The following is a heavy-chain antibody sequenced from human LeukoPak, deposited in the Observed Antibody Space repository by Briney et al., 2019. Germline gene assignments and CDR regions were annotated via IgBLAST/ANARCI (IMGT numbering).Heavy chain of an antibody. Sequence: SETLSLTCTVSSGSIGSSNYYWGWIRQPPGKGLEWIGSIYYSGIAYYNPTLKSRVTISVDASKSHFSLRLSSVTAADTAVYYCARQVNSMAGTHFDVWGLGTLVPVSS. J-gene: IGHJ4*02. D-gene: IGHD6-19*01. CDR1: SGSIGSSNYY. CDR3: ARQVNSMAGTHFDV. V-gene: IGHV4-39*01. CDR2: IYYSGIA.